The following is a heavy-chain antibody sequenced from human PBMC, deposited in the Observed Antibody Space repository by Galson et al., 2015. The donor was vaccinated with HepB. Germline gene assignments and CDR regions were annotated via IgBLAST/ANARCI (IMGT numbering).Heavy chain of an antibody. CDR2: IIPIFGIA. V-gene: IGHV1-69*13. CDR1: GGTFSCYA. CDR3: ARDDYSNYYFDY. D-gene: IGHD4-11*01. Sequence: SVKVSCKASGGTFSCYAISWVRQAPGQGLEWMGGIIPIFGIANYAQKFQGRVTITADESTSTAYMELSSLRSEDTAVYYCARDDYSNYYFDYWGQGTLVTVSS. J-gene: IGHJ4*02.